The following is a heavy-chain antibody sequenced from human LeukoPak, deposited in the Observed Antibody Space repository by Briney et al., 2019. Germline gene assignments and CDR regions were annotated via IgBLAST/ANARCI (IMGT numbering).Heavy chain of an antibody. CDR1: GYTFSGNY. CDR2: INPNSGGT. D-gene: IGHD6-13*01. CDR3: ARGLAAAGYNWFDP. J-gene: IGHJ5*02. V-gene: IGHV1-2*02. Sequence: ASVKLSCKASGYTFSGNYMHWVRQAPGQGLEWMGWINPNSGGTNYAQKFQGRVTMTRDTSISTAYMEVSRLRSDDTAAYYCARGLAAAGYNWFDPWGQGTLVTVSS.